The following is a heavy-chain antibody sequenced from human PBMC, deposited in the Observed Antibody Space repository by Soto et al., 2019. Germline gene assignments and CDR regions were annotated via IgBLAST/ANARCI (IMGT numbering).Heavy chain of an antibody. V-gene: IGHV4-59*01. Sequence: QVQLQESGPGLVKPSETLSLTCTVSGGSISSYYWSWIRQPPGKGLEWIGYIYYSGNTNYNPSLKSRVTIAVDTSKNQFSLKLSSVTAAGTAVYYCARDRGWLASYFDYWGQGTLVTVSS. CDR2: IYYSGNT. CDR1: GGSISSYY. D-gene: IGHD6-19*01. J-gene: IGHJ4*02. CDR3: ARDRGWLASYFDY.